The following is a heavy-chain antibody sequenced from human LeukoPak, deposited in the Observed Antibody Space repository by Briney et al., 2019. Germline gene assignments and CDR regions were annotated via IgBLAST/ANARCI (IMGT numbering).Heavy chain of an antibody. V-gene: IGHV1-18*01. J-gene: IGHJ4*02. CDR3: ARRLYSGGYYQYWGTVDY. CDR1: GYTFTSYG. Sequence: GASVTVSCKASGYTFTSYGISWVRQAPGQGLEWMGWISAYNGNTNYAQKLQGRVTMTTDTSTSTAYMELRSLRSDDTAVYYCARRLYSGGYYQYWGTVDYWGQGTLVTVSS. D-gene: IGHD1-26*01. CDR2: ISAYNGNT.